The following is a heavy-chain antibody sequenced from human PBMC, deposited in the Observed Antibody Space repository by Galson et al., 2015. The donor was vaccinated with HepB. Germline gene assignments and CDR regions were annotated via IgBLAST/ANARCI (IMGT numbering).Heavy chain of an antibody. CDR1: GYTFTTYG. Sequence: SVKVSCKASGYTFTTYGINWVRQAPGQGLEWMGWISAYNGDTNYAHKFQGRVTMTTDTSTSTGYMELRSLRFDDTAVYYCAREAEWDLTRHVYYYHGMDVWGQGTTVTVSS. V-gene: IGHV1-18*01. D-gene: IGHD1-26*01. CDR2: ISAYNGDT. CDR3: AREAEWDLTRHVYYYHGMDV. J-gene: IGHJ6*02.